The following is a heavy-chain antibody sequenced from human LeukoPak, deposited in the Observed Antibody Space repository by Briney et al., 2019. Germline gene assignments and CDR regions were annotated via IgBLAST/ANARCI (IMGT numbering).Heavy chain of an antibody. Sequence: QAGGSLRLSCAASGFTFSSYWMSWVRQAPGKGLEWVSHISSSGYTNYADSMKGRFTISRDNAENSLYLQMNSLRAEDTAVYYCARHGGWNEYYFDCWGQGTLVTVSS. D-gene: IGHD1-1*01. J-gene: IGHJ4*02. CDR2: ISSSGYT. V-gene: IGHV3-48*04. CDR3: ARHGGWNEYYFDC. CDR1: GFTFSSYW.